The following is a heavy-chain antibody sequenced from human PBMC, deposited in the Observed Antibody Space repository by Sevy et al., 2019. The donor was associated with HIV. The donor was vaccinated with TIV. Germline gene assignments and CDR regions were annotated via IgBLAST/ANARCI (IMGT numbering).Heavy chain of an antibody. CDR1: GGSISSYY. CDR2: IYTSGNT. V-gene: IGHV4-4*07. D-gene: IGHD3-3*01. Sequence: SETLSLTCTVSGGSISSYYWSWIRQPAGKGLEWIGRIYTSGNTNNNPSLKSRVTMSVDTSKNQLSLKLSSVTAADTAVYYCAREGRITIYGVKKYYFDYWGQGTLVTVSS. CDR3: AREGRITIYGVKKYYFDY. J-gene: IGHJ4*02.